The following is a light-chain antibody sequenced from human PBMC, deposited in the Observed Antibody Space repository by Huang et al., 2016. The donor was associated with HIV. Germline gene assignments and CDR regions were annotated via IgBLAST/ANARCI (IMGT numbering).Light chain of an antibody. V-gene: IGKV2-28*01. Sequence: IVMTQSPLSLTVAPGEAASISCRSSQSLLHSTAFYYIHWYLQKPGQSPQLLIYFASQRASGVPDRFSCSGSGTNFTLKISKVEAEDVGVYYCMEALQTWTFGQGTKVEIK. J-gene: IGKJ1*01. CDR3: MEALQTWT. CDR1: QSLLHSTAFYY. CDR2: FAS.